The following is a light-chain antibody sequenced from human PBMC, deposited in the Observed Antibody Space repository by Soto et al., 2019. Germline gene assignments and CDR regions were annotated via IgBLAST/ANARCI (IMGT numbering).Light chain of an antibody. CDR1: QNINRW. CDR3: QQYNSFSYT. Sequence: DIQMTQSPSTLSASVGDRVTITCRASQNINRWLAWYQQKPGKAPKLLIYKASSLESGVPSRFRGSGSGTEFTLTISSLQPDDFATYYCQQYNSFSYTFGQGTKLEIK. V-gene: IGKV1-5*03. J-gene: IGKJ2*01. CDR2: KAS.